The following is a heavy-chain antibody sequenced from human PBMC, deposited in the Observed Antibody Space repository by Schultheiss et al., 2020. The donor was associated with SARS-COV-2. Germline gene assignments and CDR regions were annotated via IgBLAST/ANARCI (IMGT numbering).Heavy chain of an antibody. CDR1: GGSVSSGSYY. J-gene: IGHJ4*02. CDR2: IYYSGST. V-gene: IGHV4-61*01. CDR3: AKDQRGAMSHFDY. D-gene: IGHD2-2*01. Sequence: SETLSLTCTVSGGSVSSGSYYWSWIRQPPGKGLEWIGYIYYSGSTNYNPSLKSRVTISVDTSKNQFSLKLSSVTAADTAVYYCAKDQRGAMSHFDYWGQGTLVTVSS.